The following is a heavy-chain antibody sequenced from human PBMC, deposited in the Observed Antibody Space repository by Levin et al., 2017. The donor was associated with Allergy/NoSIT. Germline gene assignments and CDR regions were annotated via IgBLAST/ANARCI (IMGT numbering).Heavy chain of an antibody. CDR2: ISYRGVT. V-gene: IGHV4-61*03. Sequence: PSETLSLTCSVSGGSVSSGTYYWSWIRRPPGKGLEWIGYISYRGVTKYNPSLKSRVTISVDTSKNDFSLKVTSVTAADTAVYYCARDRIIVSAGNDYYYGMDVWGQGTTVIVSS. J-gene: IGHJ6*02. D-gene: IGHD5/OR15-5a*01. CDR1: GGSVSSGTYY. CDR3: ARDRIIVSAGNDYYYGMDV.